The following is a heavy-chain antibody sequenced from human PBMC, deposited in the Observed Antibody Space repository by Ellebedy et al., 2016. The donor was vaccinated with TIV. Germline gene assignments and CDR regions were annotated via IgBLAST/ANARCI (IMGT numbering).Heavy chain of an antibody. V-gene: IGHV2-5*01. CDR1: GFSLSTSGVA. Sequence: SGPTLVKPTPTLTLTCTFSGFSLSTSGVAVGWIRQPPGKALQWLALIYWNEDKRYSPSLKNRLTITKDTSKNQVVLTMTNMDPVDTATYYCARTESYSGSYTVIDYWGQGTLVTVSS. J-gene: IGHJ4*02. CDR2: IYWNEDK. CDR3: ARTESYSGSYTVIDY. D-gene: IGHD1-26*01.